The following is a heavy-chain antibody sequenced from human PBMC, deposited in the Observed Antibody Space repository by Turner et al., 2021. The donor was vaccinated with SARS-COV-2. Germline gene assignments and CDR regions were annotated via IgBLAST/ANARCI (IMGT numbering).Heavy chain of an antibody. V-gene: IGHV4-39*01. J-gene: IGHJ5*02. D-gene: IGHD6-13*01. CDR1: VGSISSSSYY. Sequence: QLPLQESGPGLVKPSETLSLTCTVSVGSISSSSYYWGWIRQPPGKGLEWIGGIYYSGSTYYNPSLKIRVTIAVDTSKNQFSLKLTSVTAADTAVYFCSRHWEVAAAAYLARFDPWGQGTLVTVSS. CDR2: IYYSGST. CDR3: SRHWEVAAAAYLARFDP.